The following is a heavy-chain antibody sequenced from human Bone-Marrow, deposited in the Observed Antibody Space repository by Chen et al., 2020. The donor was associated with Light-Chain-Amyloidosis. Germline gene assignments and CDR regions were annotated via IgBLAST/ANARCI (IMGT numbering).Heavy chain of an antibody. CDR2: INRSGRSI. V-gene: IGHV3-48*01. Sequence: HLVASGGGLVQPGGSLRLSCAGSGFSFSDYSMNWVRQAPGKGLEWLSYINRSGRSIHYADSVKGRITISRDNGKNSLYLQMNSLRAEDTATYYCAREGVGDTDAFDIWGQGTMIIVSP. D-gene: IGHD1-26*01. CDR1: GFSFSDYS. CDR3: AREGVGDTDAFDI. J-gene: IGHJ3*02.